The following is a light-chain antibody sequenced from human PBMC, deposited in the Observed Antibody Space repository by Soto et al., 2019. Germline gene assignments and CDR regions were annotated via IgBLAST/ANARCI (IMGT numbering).Light chain of an antibody. Sequence: QSVLTQPPSVSGAPGQRITISFTGSSSNIGARYDVHWYRQLPGAAPKLLLFGDNNRPSGVPDRFSGAKSGTSASLAITGLQADDEADYYCQSYDSSLNRVFGTGTKLTVL. CDR1: SSNIGARYD. V-gene: IGLV1-40*01. CDR2: GDN. CDR3: QSYDSSLNRV. J-gene: IGLJ1*01.